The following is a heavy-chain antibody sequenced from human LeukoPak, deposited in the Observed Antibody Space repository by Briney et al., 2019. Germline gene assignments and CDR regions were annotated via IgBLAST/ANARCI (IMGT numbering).Heavy chain of an antibody. V-gene: IGHV3-23*01. CDR3: AKDRVPNRLFDY. J-gene: IGHJ4*02. CDR1: GFTSSNYA. Sequence: PGGSLRLSCAASGFTSSNYAMSWVRQAPGKGLEWVSGASGSGGTTYYADSVKGRFTITRDNSKNTLDLQMNSLRAEDTAVYYCAKDRVPNRLFDYWGQGTLVTVSS. CDR2: ASGSGGTT.